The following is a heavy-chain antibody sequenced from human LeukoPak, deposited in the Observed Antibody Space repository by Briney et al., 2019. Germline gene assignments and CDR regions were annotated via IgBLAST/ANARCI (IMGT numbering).Heavy chain of an antibody. Sequence: SETLSLTCTVSGYSISSGYYWGWIRQPPGKGLEWIGSIYHSGSTYYNPSLKSRVTISVDTSKNQFSLKLSSVTAADTAVYYCASWGPDTADPFDYWGQGALVTVSS. CDR3: ASWGPDTADPFDY. J-gene: IGHJ4*02. CDR1: GYSISSGYY. CDR2: IYHSGST. V-gene: IGHV4-38-2*02. D-gene: IGHD5-18*01.